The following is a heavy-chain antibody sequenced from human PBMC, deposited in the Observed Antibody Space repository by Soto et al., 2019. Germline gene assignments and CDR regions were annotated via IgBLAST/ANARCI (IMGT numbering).Heavy chain of an antibody. Sequence: GGSLRLSCAASGFTFSNAWMSWVRQAPGKGLAWVGRIKSKTDGGTTDYAAPVKGRFTISRDDSKNTLYLQMNSLKTEDTAVYYCTQARDSYGDAFDIWGQGTMVTGSS. V-gene: IGHV3-15*01. CDR2: IKSKTDGGTT. CDR3: TQARDSYGDAFDI. D-gene: IGHD5-18*01. J-gene: IGHJ3*02. CDR1: GFTFSNAW.